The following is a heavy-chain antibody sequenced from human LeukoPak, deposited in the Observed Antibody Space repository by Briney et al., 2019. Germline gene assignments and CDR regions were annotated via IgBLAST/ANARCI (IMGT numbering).Heavy chain of an antibody. D-gene: IGHD3-10*01. CDR1: GGSLRGYY. CDR3: ARVFDSGSQAYFYYMDV. Sequence: SETLSLTCNVSGGSLRGYYWSWIRQPPGKGLEWIGYIYSSGSTNYNPSLTSRVTMSVDTSKNQFSLKVSSVTAADTAVYYCARVFDSGSQAYFYYMDVWGKGTTVTISS. V-gene: IGHV4-59*01. J-gene: IGHJ6*03. CDR2: IYSSGST.